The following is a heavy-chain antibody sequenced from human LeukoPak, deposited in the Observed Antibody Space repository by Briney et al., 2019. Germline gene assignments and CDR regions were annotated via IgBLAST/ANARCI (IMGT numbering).Heavy chain of an antibody. V-gene: IGHV4-39*01. Sequence: NSGGSLRLSCAASGFTFSSYAMSWVRRPPGKGLEWIGSIYYSGSTYYNPSLKSRVTISVDTSKNQFSLKLSSVTAADTAVYYCASGGYSSGWYPRQTFDYWGQGTLVTVSS. CDR2: IYYSGST. CDR3: ASGGYSSGWYPRQTFDY. D-gene: IGHD6-19*01. J-gene: IGHJ4*02. CDR1: GFTFSSYA.